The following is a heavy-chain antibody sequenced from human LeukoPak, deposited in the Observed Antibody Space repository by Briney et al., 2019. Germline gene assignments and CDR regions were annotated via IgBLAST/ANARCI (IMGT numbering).Heavy chain of an antibody. D-gene: IGHD6-19*01. V-gene: IGHV1-18*01. CDR3: ARVERSSGWYWTFYGMDV. CDR2: ISAYNGNT. Sequence: ASVKVSCKASGYTFTSYGISWVRQAPGQGLEWMGWISAYNGNTNYAQKLQGRVTMTTDTSTSTAYMELRSLRSDDTAVYYCARVERSSGWYWTFYGMDVWGQGTTVTVSS. CDR1: GYTFTSYG. J-gene: IGHJ6*02.